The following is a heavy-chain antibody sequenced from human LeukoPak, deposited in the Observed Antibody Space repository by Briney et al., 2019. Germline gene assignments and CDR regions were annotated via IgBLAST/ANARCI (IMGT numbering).Heavy chain of an antibody. D-gene: IGHD3-10*01. CDR1: GGSISSYY. Sequence: SETLSLTCTVSGGSISSYYWSWIRQPPGKGLEWIGYIYYSGSTNYNPSLKSRVTISVDTSKNQFSLKLSSVTAADTAVYYCARDYRITTVRGVIITHAFDIWGQGTMVTVSS. CDR3: ARDYRITTVRGVIITHAFDI. V-gene: IGHV4-59*01. CDR2: IYYSGST. J-gene: IGHJ3*02.